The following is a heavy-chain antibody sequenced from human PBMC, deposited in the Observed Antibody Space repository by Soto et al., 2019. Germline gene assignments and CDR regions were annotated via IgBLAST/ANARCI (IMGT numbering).Heavy chain of an antibody. D-gene: IGHD2-8*01. CDR3: ARAGSYCTNGVCYDRFDP. J-gene: IGHJ5*02. Sequence: SETLSLTCTVSGGSVSSGSYYCSWIRQPPGKGLEWIGHIYYSGSTNYNPSLKSRVTISVDTSKNQFSLKLSSVTAADTAVYYCARAGSYCTNGVCYDRFDPWGQGTLVTVSS. CDR2: IYYSGST. CDR1: GGSVSSGSYY. V-gene: IGHV4-61*01.